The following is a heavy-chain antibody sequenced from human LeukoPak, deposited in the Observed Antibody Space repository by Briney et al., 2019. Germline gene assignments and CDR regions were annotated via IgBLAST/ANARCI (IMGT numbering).Heavy chain of an antibody. CDR2: IGGSGDTT. V-gene: IGHV3-23*01. Sequence: GGSLRLSCAASGFTFSTSAMNWVRQAPGKGLEWVSVIGGSGDTTYYADSVRGRFTISRDNSKNTLYLQMGSLRAEDMAVYYCARTGTNYCYYGMDVWGQGTTVTVSS. D-gene: IGHD1/OR15-1a*01. CDR1: GFTFSTSA. CDR3: ARTGTNYCYYGMDV. J-gene: IGHJ6*02.